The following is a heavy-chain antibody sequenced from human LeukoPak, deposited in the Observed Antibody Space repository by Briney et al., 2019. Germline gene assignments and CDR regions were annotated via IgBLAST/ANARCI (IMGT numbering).Heavy chain of an antibody. CDR2: ISYDGNIR. CDR3: ARENIAPDY. V-gene: IGHV3-30-3*01. Sequence: PGGSLRLSCAASGFTFSSYDMHWVRQAPGKGLEWVTVISYDGNIRYYADSVKGRLTISRDNSKNTVFLRMDRLRDEDTAVYYCARENIAPDYWGQGTLVTVSS. D-gene: IGHD1/OR15-1a*01. CDR1: GFTFSSYD. J-gene: IGHJ4*02.